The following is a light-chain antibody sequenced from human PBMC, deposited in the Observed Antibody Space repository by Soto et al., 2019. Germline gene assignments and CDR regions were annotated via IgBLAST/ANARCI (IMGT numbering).Light chain of an antibody. CDR2: GAS. J-gene: IGKJ2*01. V-gene: IGKV3-20*01. CDR3: QQGST. Sequence: EIVLTQSPGTLSLSPGERATLSCRASQSVSSSYLAWYQQKPGQAPRLLIYGASSRATGIPDRFSGSGSGTDFTLTISRLEPEHFAVYYCQQGSTFGQGTKLEIK. CDR1: QSVSSSY.